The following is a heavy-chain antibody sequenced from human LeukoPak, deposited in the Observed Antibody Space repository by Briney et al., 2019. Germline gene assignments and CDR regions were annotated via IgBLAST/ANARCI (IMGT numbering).Heavy chain of an antibody. CDR2: ISSSSSYI. D-gene: IGHD2-2*01. Sequence: GGSLRLSCAASGFTFSYYSTNWVRQAPGKGLEWVASISSSSSYIYYADSVKGRFTISRDNAKNSLYLHIISLRAEDTAVYYCARAYCSDTSCYRYFDYWGQGTLVTVSS. CDR3: ARAYCSDTSCYRYFDY. J-gene: IGHJ4*02. CDR1: GFTFSYYS. V-gene: IGHV3-21*01.